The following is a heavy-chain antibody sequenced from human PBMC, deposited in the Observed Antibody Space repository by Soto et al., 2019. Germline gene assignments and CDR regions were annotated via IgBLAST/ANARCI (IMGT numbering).Heavy chain of an antibody. CDR1: GFSFSTYD. J-gene: IGHJ6*02. CDR2: ISGGSSRI. V-gene: IGHV3-48*02. CDR3: ARVIYGGWSTIKDYYYYAMDV. Sequence: GGSLRLSCAASGFSFSTYDMNWVRQAPGKGLEWVSYISGGSSRIFYAGSVKGRFTISRDNAKNSLYLQMNSLRDEDTGVYYCARVIYGGWSTIKDYYYYAMDVWGQGTTVTVSS. D-gene: IGHD5-12*01.